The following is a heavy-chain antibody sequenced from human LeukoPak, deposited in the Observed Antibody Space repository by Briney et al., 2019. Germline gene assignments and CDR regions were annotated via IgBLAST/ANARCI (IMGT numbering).Heavy chain of an antibody. CDR1: GGSINSSSYY. D-gene: IGHD6-19*01. V-gene: IGHV4-39*01. Sequence: SETLSLTCTVSGGSINSSSYYWAWIRQPPGKGLEWIGSIYYSGSTYYNSSLKSRVTISVDTSKNQFSLELSSVTAADTAVYSCARHGWLGVGGWYWSQGTLVTVSS. CDR3: ARHGWLGVGGWY. CDR2: IYYSGST. J-gene: IGHJ4*02.